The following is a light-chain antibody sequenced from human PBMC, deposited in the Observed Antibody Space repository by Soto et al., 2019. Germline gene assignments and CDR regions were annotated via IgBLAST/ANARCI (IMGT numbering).Light chain of an antibody. CDR3: QQRSNWPLT. J-gene: IGKJ4*01. V-gene: IGKV3-11*01. CDR2: DTS. CDR1: QSVNRY. Sequence: EIVLTQSPATLSLSPGERVTLSCRASQSVNRYLAWYQQKPGQAPRLLMYDTSFRATGIPARFSGSGSGTDFSLTISSLEPADFAIYYCQQRSNWPLTFGGGTKVEIK.